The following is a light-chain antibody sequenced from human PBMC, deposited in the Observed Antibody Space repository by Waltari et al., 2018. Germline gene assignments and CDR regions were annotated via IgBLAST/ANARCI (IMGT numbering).Light chain of an antibody. CDR3: QQYGSSPLIT. Sequence: EIVLTQSPGTLSLSPGERATLSCRASQSVSSSYLAWYQQKPGQAPRLLIYGASSSATGIPDRFSGSGSGTDCTLTISRLEPEDFAVYYCQQYGSSPLITFGQGTRLEIK. CDR1: QSVSSSY. V-gene: IGKV3-20*01. J-gene: IGKJ5*01. CDR2: GAS.